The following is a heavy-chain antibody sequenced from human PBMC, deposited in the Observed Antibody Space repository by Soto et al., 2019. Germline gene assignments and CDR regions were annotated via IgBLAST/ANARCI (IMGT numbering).Heavy chain of an antibody. CDR2: ISYGGGTT. CDR3: AKSPGMYYYDSSGYYHYDY. Sequence: PGGSLRLSCAASEFTFSNYAMSWVRQAPGEGLDWVSAISYGGGTTYYADSVKGRFTISRDNSKNTLYLQMNSLRAEDTAVYYCAKSPGMYYYDSSGYYHYDYWGQGTLVTVSS. CDR1: EFTFSNYA. J-gene: IGHJ4*02. D-gene: IGHD3-22*01. V-gene: IGHV3-23*01.